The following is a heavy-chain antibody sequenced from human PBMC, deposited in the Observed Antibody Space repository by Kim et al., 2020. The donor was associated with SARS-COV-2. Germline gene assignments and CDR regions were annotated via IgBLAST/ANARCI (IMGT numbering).Heavy chain of an antibody. CDR3: AKDGPLTSKDFFDY. D-gene: IGHD2-2*01. V-gene: IGHV3-30*18. CDR1: GFTFSSYG. Sequence: GGSLRLSCAASGFTFSSYGMHWVRQAPGKGLEWVAVISYDGSNKYYADSVKGRFTISRDNSKNTLYLQMNSLRAEDTAVYYCAKDGPLTSKDFFDYWGQG. CDR2: ISYDGSNK. J-gene: IGHJ4*02.